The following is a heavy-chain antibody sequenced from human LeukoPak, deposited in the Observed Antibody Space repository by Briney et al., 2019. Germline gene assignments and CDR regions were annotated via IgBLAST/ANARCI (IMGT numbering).Heavy chain of an antibody. J-gene: IGHJ4*02. CDR2: ISDGGGST. Sequence: GGSLRLSCAASGFTFSYYSMSWVRQAPGKGLEWVSVISDGGGSTYYADSVKGRFTISRDNSKNTLYLQMNSLRAEDTAVYYCARGAFCSGGICPAPFDSWGQGTLVTVSS. D-gene: IGHD2-15*01. CDR1: GFTFSYYS. CDR3: ARGAFCSGGICPAPFDS. V-gene: IGHV3-23*01.